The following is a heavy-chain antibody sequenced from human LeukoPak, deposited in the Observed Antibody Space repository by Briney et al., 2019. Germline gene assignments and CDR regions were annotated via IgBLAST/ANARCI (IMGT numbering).Heavy chain of an antibody. CDR1: GVSISIYL. Sequence: SETLSLPCTVSGVSISIYLLSWVRQPPGKGLEWFAYIYYTGNTKYNPSLKSRVTISVDTSKNQFSLRLSSVPAADTAVYYCARDSGSYATFDYWCQGTLVTVSS. CDR2: IYYTGNT. CDR3: ARDSGSYATFDY. V-gene: IGHV4-59*01. D-gene: IGHD1-26*01. J-gene: IGHJ4*02.